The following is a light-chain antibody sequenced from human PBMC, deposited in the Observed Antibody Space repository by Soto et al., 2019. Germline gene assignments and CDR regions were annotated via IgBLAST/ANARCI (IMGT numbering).Light chain of an antibody. V-gene: IGKV1-27*01. Sequence: DIQMTQSPTSLSASVGDRVTITCRASQDIRNFLAWYQQKPGKAPKLLIYAASTLQSGVPSRFSGSGSGTDSTLTINSLQPEDVATYSCQKYSSVPVFGPGTKVEIK. J-gene: IGKJ3*01. CDR3: QKYSSVPV. CDR2: AAS. CDR1: QDIRNF.